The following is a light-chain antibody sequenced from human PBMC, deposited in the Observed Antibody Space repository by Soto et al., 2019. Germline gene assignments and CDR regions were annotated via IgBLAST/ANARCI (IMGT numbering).Light chain of an antibody. J-gene: IGLJ1*01. CDR2: EVS. V-gene: IGLV2-14*01. CDR3: SSYTSISTLYV. CDR1: NSDVGGYNY. Sequence: QSVLTQPASVSGSPGQSITISCTGTNSDVGGYNYVSWYQQHPGKAPELMIYEVSQRPSGVSNRFSGSKSDNTASLTISGLQAEDEADYYCSSYTSISTLYVFGTGTRSPS.